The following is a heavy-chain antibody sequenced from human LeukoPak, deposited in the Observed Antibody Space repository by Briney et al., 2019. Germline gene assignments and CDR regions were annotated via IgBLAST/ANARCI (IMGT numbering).Heavy chain of an antibody. J-gene: IGHJ4*02. CDR2: ISGSGGST. CDR1: GFTFSSYA. CDR3: AKPTYYYDSSGYYRPIYYFDY. V-gene: IGHV3-23*01. D-gene: IGHD3-22*01. Sequence: AGGSLRLSRAASGFTFSSYAMSWVRQAPGKGLEWVSAISGSGGSTYYADSVKGRFTISRDNSKNTLYLQMNSLRAEDTAVYYCAKPTYYYDSSGYYRPIYYFDYWGQGTLVTVSS.